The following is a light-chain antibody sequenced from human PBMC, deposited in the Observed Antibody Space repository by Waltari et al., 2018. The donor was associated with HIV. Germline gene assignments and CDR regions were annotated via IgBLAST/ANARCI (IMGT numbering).Light chain of an antibody. CDR3: QQYYSSPLT. Sequence: VMTQSTDSLAVSLGERATINCKASKSVLYSSNNKNYLAWYQQKPGQPPKLLVYWASTRESGVPGRFSGSGSGTDFTLTISSLQAEDVAVYYCQQYYSSPLTFGGGTKVEIK. V-gene: IGKV4-1*01. CDR2: WAS. J-gene: IGKJ4*01. CDR1: KSVLYSSNNKNY.